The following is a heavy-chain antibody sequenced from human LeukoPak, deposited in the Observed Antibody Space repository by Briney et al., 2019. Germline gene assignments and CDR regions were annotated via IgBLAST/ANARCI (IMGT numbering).Heavy chain of an antibody. CDR2: IIPIFGTA. Sequence: SVKVSCKASGGTFSSYAISWVRQAPGQGLEWMGGIIPIFGTANYAQKFQGRVTITADESTSTAYMELSSLGSEDTAVYYCARVPGTIFGVVIANWFDPWGQGTLVTVSS. J-gene: IGHJ5*02. CDR1: GGTFSSYA. CDR3: ARVPGTIFGVVIANWFDP. D-gene: IGHD3-3*01. V-gene: IGHV1-69*13.